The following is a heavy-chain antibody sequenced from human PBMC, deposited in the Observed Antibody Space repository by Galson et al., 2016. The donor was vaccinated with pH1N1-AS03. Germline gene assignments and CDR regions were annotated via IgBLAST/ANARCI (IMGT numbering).Heavy chain of an antibody. CDR1: GFTVSNTY. CDR2: IFAGDTT. J-gene: IGHJ3*02. Sequence: SLRLSCAASGFTVSNTYLAWVRQAPGKGLEWVSVIFAGDTTYYADSVKGRFTISRDNSTNTLYLQMNSLRGDDTAVYYCAGPYMGRGVIGGVGGAFDIWGQGTMVTVSS. D-gene: IGHD3-10*01. V-gene: IGHV3-53*01. CDR3: AGPYMGRGVIGGVGGAFDI.